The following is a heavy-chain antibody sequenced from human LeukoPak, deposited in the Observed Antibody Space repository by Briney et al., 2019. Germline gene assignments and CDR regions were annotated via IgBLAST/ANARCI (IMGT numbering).Heavy chain of an antibody. V-gene: IGHV1-8*01. CDR2: MNPNSGIT. J-gene: IGHJ5*02. D-gene: IGHD3-10*01. Sequence: ASVNVSCKASGYTCTSYDINWVRQATGQGLEWMGWMNPNSGITGYAQKFQGRLTMTRNTSISTAYMELSSLRSEDTAVYYCARERRGFRFDPGGQGTLVTVSS. CDR1: GYTCTSYD. CDR3: ARERRGFRFDP.